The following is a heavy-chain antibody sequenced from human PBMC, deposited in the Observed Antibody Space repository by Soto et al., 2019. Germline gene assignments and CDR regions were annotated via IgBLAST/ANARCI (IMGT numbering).Heavy chain of an antibody. Sequence: PSETLSLPCTVSGGSMSRGDYYWSWIRQPPGMGLEWIGFIYHTGSTYYSPSLKSRVAISVDTSKNQFSLKLSSVTAADTAVYYCARDPLYDYGDLSHVFDIWGQXTMVTV. V-gene: IGHV4-30-4*01. CDR1: GGSMSRGDYY. CDR2: IYHTGST. D-gene: IGHD4-17*01. CDR3: ARDPLYDYGDLSHVFDI. J-gene: IGHJ3*02.